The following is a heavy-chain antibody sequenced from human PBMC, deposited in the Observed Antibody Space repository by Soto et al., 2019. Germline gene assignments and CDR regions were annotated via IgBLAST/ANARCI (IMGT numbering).Heavy chain of an antibody. D-gene: IGHD5-12*01. CDR1: GGTFSSYA. Sequence: QVQLVQSGAEVKKPGSSVNVSCKASGGTFSSYAISRVRQAPGQGLEWMGGIIPIFGTANYAQKFQGRLTITADESTSTAYMELSSLRSEDTAVYYCASLYSGYDLYYGMDVWGQGTTVTVSS. CDR3: ASLYSGYDLYYGMDV. V-gene: IGHV1-69*01. J-gene: IGHJ6*02. CDR2: IIPIFGTA.